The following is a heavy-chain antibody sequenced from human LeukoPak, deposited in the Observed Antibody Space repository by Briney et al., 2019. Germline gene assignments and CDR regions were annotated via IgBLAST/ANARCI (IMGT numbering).Heavy chain of an antibody. CDR2: INPNSGGT. V-gene: IGHV1-2*02. Sequence: ASVKVSCKASGYTFTGYYMHWVRQAPGQGLEWMGWINPNSGGTNYAQKFQGRVTMTEDTSTDTAFMELSSLRSEDTAVYYCATIGGSWGQGTLVTVSS. D-gene: IGHD1/OR15-1a*01. CDR1: GYTFTGYY. CDR3: ATIGGS. J-gene: IGHJ5*02.